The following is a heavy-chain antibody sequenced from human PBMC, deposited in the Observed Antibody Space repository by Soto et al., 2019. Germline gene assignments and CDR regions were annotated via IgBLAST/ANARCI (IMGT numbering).Heavy chain of an antibody. CDR1: GGSISSSNW. CDR3: ARGGYCSSTSCYKGVDY. CDR2: IYHSGST. Sequence: PSETLSLTCAVSGGSISSSNWWSWVRQPPGKGLEWIGEIYHSGSTNYNPSLKSRVTISVDKSKNQFSLKLSSVTAADTAVYYCARGGYCSSTSCYKGVDYWGQGTLVTVSS. D-gene: IGHD2-2*02. V-gene: IGHV4-4*02. J-gene: IGHJ4*02.